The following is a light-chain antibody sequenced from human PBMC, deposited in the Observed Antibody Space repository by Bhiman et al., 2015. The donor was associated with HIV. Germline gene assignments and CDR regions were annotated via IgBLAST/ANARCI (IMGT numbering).Light chain of an antibody. Sequence: QSALTQPASVSGSPGQSITISCTGTSSDVGSYNLLSWFQQHPGKAPKLMIYDVNTRPSGVSNRFSGSKSDNTASLTIAGLQAEDEADYYCSSYTTSNTLFGTGTKVTVL. CDR3: SSYTTSNTL. V-gene: IGLV2-14*02. CDR2: DVN. CDR1: SSDVGSYNL. J-gene: IGLJ1*01.